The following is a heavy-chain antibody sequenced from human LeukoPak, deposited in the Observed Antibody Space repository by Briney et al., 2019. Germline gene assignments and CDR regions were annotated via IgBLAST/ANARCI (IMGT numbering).Heavy chain of an antibody. J-gene: IGHJ3*02. Sequence: SGPSLVKPTQTLTLTCAFSGFSLTTRGVGVGWIRQPPGNALEWLTPIYWDDDKRYSPSLKSRLTITKDTSKKQVVLTVTILDPVDTATYYCARLAYYDNSGSSRPFDIWGQGTRVTVSS. CDR3: ARLAYYDNSGSSRPFDI. CDR2: IYWDDDK. D-gene: IGHD3-22*01. CDR1: GFSLTTRGVG. V-gene: IGHV2-5*02.